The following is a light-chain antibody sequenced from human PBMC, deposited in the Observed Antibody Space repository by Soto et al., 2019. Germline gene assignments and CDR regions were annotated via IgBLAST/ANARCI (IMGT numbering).Light chain of an antibody. CDR3: QQRVNWLT. Sequence: ELVFTQSPAILSLSPGERAPLSCRASQSVVTYLDCYQQKLGQSPRRLIYDASNRATAIPARFSGSGSGTDFTLTISSLEPEDFAVYYCQQRVNWLTFGGGTKVEL. CDR1: QSVVTY. CDR2: DAS. V-gene: IGKV3-11*01. J-gene: IGKJ4*01.